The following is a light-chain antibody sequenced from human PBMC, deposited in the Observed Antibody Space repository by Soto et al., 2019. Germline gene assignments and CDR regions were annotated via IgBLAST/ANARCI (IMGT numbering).Light chain of an antibody. CDR3: QQYNDYSYT. J-gene: IGKJ2*01. Sequence: DIQMTQSPSTLSASVGDRVTITCRASQSINSWLAWYQQKPGKAPKLLIYKASNLESGVPSRFSGSESGTEFTLTISSLQPDDFATYYCQQYNDYSYTFGQGTKLEIK. V-gene: IGKV1-5*03. CDR1: QSINSW. CDR2: KAS.